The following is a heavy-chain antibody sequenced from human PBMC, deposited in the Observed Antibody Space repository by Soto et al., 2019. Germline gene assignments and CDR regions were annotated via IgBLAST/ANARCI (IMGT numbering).Heavy chain of an antibody. CDR2: IYYSGST. CDR3: ARHITMVRGVIITYMDV. CDR1: GGSISSYC. J-gene: IGHJ6*03. V-gene: IGHV4-59*08. Sequence: SETLSLTCTVSGGSISSYCWSWIRQPPGKGLEWIGYIYYSGSTNYNPSLKSRVTISVDTSKNQFSLKLSSVTAADTAVYYCARHITMVRGVIITYMDVWGKGTTVTVSS. D-gene: IGHD3-10*01.